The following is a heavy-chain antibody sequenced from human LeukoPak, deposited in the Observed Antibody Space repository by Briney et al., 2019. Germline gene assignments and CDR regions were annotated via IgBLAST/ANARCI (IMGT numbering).Heavy chain of an antibody. J-gene: IGHJ5*02. CDR1: GDSISSYY. CDR3: ARSPRSITIFGVVQGWFDP. V-gene: IGHV4-4*07. D-gene: IGHD3-3*01. CDR2: IHPSGST. Sequence: SETLSLTCTVSGDSISSYYWSWIRQPAGKGLEWIGRIHPSGSTNYNPSLKSRVTLSVDTSKNQFSLKLNSVTAADTAVYYCARSPRSITIFGVVQGWFDPWGQGTLVTVSS.